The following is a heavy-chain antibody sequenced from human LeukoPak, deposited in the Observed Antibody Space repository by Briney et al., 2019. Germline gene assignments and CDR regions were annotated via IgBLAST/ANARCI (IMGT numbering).Heavy chain of an antibody. CDR2: IYYSGST. Sequence: PSETLSLTCTVSGGSISSYYWSWIRQPPGKGLEWIGYIYYSGSTNYNPSLKSRVTISVDTSKNQFSLKLSSVTAADTAVYYCARVSSGYYDFWSGYPQYNWFDPWGQGTLVTVSS. CDR3: ARVSSGYYDFWSGYPQYNWFDP. CDR1: GGSISSYY. V-gene: IGHV4-59*08. D-gene: IGHD3-3*01. J-gene: IGHJ5*02.